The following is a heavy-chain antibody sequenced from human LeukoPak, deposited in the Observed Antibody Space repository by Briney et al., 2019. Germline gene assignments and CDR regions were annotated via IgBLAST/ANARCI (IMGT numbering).Heavy chain of an antibody. CDR2: INHSGST. V-gene: IGHV4-34*09. CDR1: GGSFSGYY. Sequence: PSETLSLTCAVYGGSFSGYYWSWIRQPPGKGLEWIGEINHSGSTNYNPSLKSRVTISVDTSRNQFSLKLSSVTAADTAVYYCARSGRDGYNTPLDYWGQGTLVTVSS. J-gene: IGHJ4*02. CDR3: ARSGRDGYNTPLDY. D-gene: IGHD5-24*01.